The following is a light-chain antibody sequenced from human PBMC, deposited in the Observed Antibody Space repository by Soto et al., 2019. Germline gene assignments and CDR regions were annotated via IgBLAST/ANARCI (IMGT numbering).Light chain of an antibody. V-gene: IGKV3-15*01. CDR2: GAS. CDR3: QQRSNWPSWT. CDR1: RSVKTN. J-gene: IGKJ1*01. Sequence: EIVMPQSPATLSVSPGESAPLSCRASRSVKTNLAWYQQNPGQAPRLLIYGASTRATNVSARFSGSGSGTDFTLTISSLEPEDFAVYYCQQRSNWPSWTFGQGTKVDIK.